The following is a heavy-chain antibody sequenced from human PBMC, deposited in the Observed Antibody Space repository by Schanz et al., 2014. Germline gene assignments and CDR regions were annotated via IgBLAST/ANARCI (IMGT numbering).Heavy chain of an antibody. J-gene: IGHJ6*02. D-gene: IGHD2-15*01. CDR1: GFTFSYYN. V-gene: IGHV3-21*02. CDR3: ARVELSVYYYAMDV. Sequence: VQLVESGGGVVQPGGSLRLSCTVSGFTFSYYNINWVRQAPGKGLEYISSISPSSSYIYYADSVKGRFTISRDNAKNSLYLQMNSLRAEDAAVYYCARVELSVYYYAMDVWGQGTTVTVSS. CDR2: ISPSSSYI.